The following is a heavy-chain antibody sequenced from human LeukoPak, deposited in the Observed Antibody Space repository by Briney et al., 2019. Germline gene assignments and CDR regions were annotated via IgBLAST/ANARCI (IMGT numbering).Heavy chain of an antibody. J-gene: IGHJ6*04. V-gene: IGHV3-33*01. CDR1: GFTFSSYG. D-gene: IGHD4/OR15-4a*01. CDR2: IWYDGSNK. CDR3: ARDRDYYGASYGMDV. Sequence: GRSLRLSCAASGFTFSSYGMHWVRQAPGKGLEWVAVIWYDGSNKYYADSVKGRFTISRDNSKNTLYLQMNSLRAEDTAVYYCARDRDYYGASYGMDVWGKGTTVTVSS.